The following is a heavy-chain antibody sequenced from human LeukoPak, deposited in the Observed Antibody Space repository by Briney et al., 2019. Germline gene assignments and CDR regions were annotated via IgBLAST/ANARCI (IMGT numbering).Heavy chain of an antibody. V-gene: IGHV3-23*01. J-gene: IGHJ6*03. CDR1: GFTFSSYA. CDR3: ARGKSGYSYGYEDYYYYYMDV. Sequence: GGSLRLSCAASGFTFSSYAMSWVRQAPGKGLEWVSAISGSGGSTYYADSVKGRFTISRDNAKNSLYLQMNSLRAEDTAVYYCARGKSGYSYGYEDYYYYYMDVWGKGTTVTVSS. CDR2: ISGSGGST. D-gene: IGHD5-18*01.